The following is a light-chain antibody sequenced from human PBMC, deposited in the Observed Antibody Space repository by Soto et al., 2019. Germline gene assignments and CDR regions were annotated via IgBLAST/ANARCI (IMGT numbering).Light chain of an antibody. Sequence: QSALTQPASVSGSPEQSITISCTGTSSDVGDYNHVSWYQQHPGKAPKLMIYDVSHRPSGVSNRFSGSKSGNTASLTISGLQAGDEADYYCSSYTTSSSNVFGTGTKVTVL. V-gene: IGLV2-14*01. J-gene: IGLJ1*01. CDR3: SSYTTSSSNV. CDR1: SSDVGDYNH. CDR2: DVS.